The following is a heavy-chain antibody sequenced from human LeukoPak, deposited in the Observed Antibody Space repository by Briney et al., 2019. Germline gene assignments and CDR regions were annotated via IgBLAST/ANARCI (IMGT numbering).Heavy chain of an antibody. Sequence: SETLSLTCTVSGGSISSYYWSWIRQPPGKGLEWIGYIYYSGSTNYNPSLKSRVTISVDTSKNQSSLKLSSVTAADTAVYYCARAPAGGPRPYSSSWHCYYYYGMDVWGQGTTVTVSS. CDR1: GGSISSYY. CDR2: IYYSGST. D-gene: IGHD6-13*01. V-gene: IGHV4-59*08. J-gene: IGHJ6*02. CDR3: ARAPAGGPRPYSSSWHCYYYYGMDV.